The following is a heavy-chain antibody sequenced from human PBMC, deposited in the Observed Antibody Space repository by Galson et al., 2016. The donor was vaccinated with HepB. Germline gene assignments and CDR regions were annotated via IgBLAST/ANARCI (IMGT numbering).Heavy chain of an antibody. CDR2: INQDGSEK. Sequence: SLRLSCAASGFTFSNYWMSWVRQAPGKGLEWVANINQDGSEKNYVGSVEGRFTISRDNAKNSPSLQMNSLRAEDTAVYYCVRDRYDSGSMDYWGQGTLVTASS. J-gene: IGHJ4*02. D-gene: IGHD6-19*01. CDR3: VRDRYDSGSMDY. V-gene: IGHV3-7*03. CDR1: GFTFSNYW.